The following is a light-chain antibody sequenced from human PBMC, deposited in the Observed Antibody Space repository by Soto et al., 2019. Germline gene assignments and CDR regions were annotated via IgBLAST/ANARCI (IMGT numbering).Light chain of an antibody. CDR2: EAS. Sequence: IQLTQSPSSLSASLGDRVTITFRASQGISSHLSWYQQKPGKAPKLLMYEASTLQSGVPSRLRGSRYGTDLTIAIRSMKNEDFETYLCQQLNSYTLTFGHGTRLEI. J-gene: IGKJ5*01. CDR3: QQLNSYTLT. CDR1: QGISSH. V-gene: IGKV1-9*01.